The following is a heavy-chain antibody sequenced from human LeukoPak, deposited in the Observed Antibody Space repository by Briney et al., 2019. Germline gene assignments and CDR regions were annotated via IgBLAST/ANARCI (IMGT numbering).Heavy chain of an antibody. D-gene: IGHD6-13*01. Sequence: SETLSLTCTVSGGSISSSSYYWGWIRQPPGKGLEWIGEINHSGSTNYNPSLKSRVTISVDTSKNQFSLKLSSVTAADTAVYYCASSKAAAGPNWFDPWGQGTLVTVSS. CDR1: GGSISSSSYY. CDR2: INHSGST. CDR3: ASSKAAAGPNWFDP. J-gene: IGHJ5*02. V-gene: IGHV4-39*07.